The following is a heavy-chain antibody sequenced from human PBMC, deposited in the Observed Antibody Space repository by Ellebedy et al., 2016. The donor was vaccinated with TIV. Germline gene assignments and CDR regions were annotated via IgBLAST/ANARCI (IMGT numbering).Heavy chain of an antibody. Sequence: GGSLRLXCAASEFTFSDYGMHWVPKAPGKGLEWVAVIWHDGSKKKYADSVKGRFTISRDNSENMLYLQLNSLRVEDTALYYCARQAIGGEFDLWGRGTRVNVSS. CDR3: ARQAIGGEFDL. CDR2: IWHDGSKK. J-gene: IGHJ2*01. D-gene: IGHD3-16*01. CDR1: EFTFSDYG. V-gene: IGHV3-33*03.